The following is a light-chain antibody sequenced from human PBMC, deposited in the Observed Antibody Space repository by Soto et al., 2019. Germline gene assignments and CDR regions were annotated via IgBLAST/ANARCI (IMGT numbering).Light chain of an antibody. CDR1: QSISRY. CDR2: AAS. CDR3: QQSYTAPPT. Sequence: DIRMTQSPSSLSASVGDRVTITCRASQSISRYLNWYQQKPGKAPKLLIYAASNLHSGVPSSFSGSGFGTDFTLTISSLQSEDFATYYCQQSYTAPPTFGQGTKVDIK. J-gene: IGKJ1*01. V-gene: IGKV1-39*01.